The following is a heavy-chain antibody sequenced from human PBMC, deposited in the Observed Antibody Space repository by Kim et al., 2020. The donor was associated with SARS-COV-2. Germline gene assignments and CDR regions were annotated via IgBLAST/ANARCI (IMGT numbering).Heavy chain of an antibody. Sequence: TNYSPSFQGHVTISADKSISTGYLQWSSLKASDTAMYYCARRSGHGPDYWGQGTLVTVSS. CDR2: T. V-gene: IGHV5-10-1*01. J-gene: IGHJ4*02. CDR3: ARRSGHGPDY.